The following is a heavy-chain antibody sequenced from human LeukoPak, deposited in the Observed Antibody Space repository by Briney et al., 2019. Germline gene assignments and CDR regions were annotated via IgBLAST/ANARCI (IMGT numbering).Heavy chain of an antibody. V-gene: IGHV1-46*01. Sequence: ASVKVSCKASGYTFTDYYMHWVRQAPGQGLEWMGIITPSGGGASYAQKFQGRVTMTRDTSTRTVYMELSSLRSEDTAVYYCARDHRGSVPAAMWRNYYYYMDVWGKGTTVTISS. CDR3: ARDHRGSVPAAMWRNYYYYMDV. J-gene: IGHJ6*03. CDR1: GYTFTDYY. CDR2: ITPSGGGA. D-gene: IGHD2-2*01.